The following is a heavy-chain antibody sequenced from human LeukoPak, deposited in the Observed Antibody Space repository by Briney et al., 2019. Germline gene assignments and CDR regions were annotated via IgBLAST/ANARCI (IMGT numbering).Heavy chain of an antibody. CDR3: ARLYSSGWYYFDY. J-gene: IGHJ4*02. CDR2: INAGNGNT. D-gene: IGHD6-19*01. Sequence: ASVKVSCKASGYTFTSYAMRWVRQAPGQRLEWMGWINAGNGNTKYSQKFQGRVTITRDTSASTAYMELSSLRSEDTAVYYCARLYSSGWYYFDYWGQGTPVTVSS. CDR1: GYTFTSYA. V-gene: IGHV1-3*01.